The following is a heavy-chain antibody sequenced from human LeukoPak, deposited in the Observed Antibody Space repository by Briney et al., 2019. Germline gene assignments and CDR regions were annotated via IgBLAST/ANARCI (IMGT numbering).Heavy chain of an antibody. CDR3: IANYYDSSGYPIAYYFDY. J-gene: IGHJ4*02. Sequence: SVKVSCKASGGTFSSYAISWVRQAPGQGLEWMGRIIPILGIANYAQKFQGRVTITADKSTSTAYMELSSLRSEDTAVYYCIANYYDSSGYPIAYYFDYWGQGTLVTVSS. D-gene: IGHD3-22*01. V-gene: IGHV1-69*04. CDR2: IIPILGIA. CDR1: GGTFSSYA.